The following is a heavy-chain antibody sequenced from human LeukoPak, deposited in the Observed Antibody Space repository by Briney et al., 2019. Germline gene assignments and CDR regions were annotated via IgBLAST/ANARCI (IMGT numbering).Heavy chain of an antibody. CDR1: GGSISSYY. V-gene: IGHV4-59*01. D-gene: IGHD1-1*01. CDR3: ARVDWNDGGGAFDI. Sequence: SETLSLTCTVSGGSISSYYWSWIRQPPGKGLEWIGYIYYSGSTNYNPSLKSRVTISVDTSKNQFSLKLSSVTAADTAVYYCARVDWNDGGGAFDIWGQGTMVTVSS. J-gene: IGHJ3*02. CDR2: IYYSGST.